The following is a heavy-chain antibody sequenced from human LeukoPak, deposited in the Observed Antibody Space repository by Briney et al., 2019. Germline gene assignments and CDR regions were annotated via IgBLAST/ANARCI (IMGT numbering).Heavy chain of an antibody. CDR1: GFNFNSY. Sequence: PGGSLRLSCAASGFNFNSYMGWVRQAPEDGLEWVAIINRDETDIYYVDSVKGRFTISRDNAKSSLFLEVNSLRVEDTGVYYCARGDGRGRSDGATWGPGTLVTVSS. D-gene: IGHD6-19*01. CDR2: INRDETDI. V-gene: IGHV3-7*01. J-gene: IGHJ1*01. CDR3: ARGDGRGRSDGAT.